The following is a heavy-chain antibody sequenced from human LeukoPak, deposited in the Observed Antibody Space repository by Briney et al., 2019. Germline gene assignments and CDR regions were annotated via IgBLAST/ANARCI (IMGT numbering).Heavy chain of an antibody. J-gene: IGHJ5*02. V-gene: IGHV3-9*01. CDR3: AKDRVRDNWNEDDWFDP. D-gene: IGHD1-1*01. CDR2: ISWNSGSI. CDR1: GFTFDDYA. Sequence: GGSLRLSCAASGFTFDDYAMHWVRQAPGKGLEWASGISWNSGSIGYADSVKGRFTISRDNAKNSLYLQMNSLRAEDTALYYCAKDRVRDNWNEDDWFDPWGQGTLVTVS.